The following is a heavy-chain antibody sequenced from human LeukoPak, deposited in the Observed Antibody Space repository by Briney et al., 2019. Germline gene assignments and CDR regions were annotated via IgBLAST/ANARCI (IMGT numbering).Heavy chain of an antibody. D-gene: IGHD3-22*01. CDR1: GGSISSYY. Sequence: SETLSLTCTVSGGSISSYYWSWIRQPPGKGPEWIGYIYYSGSTNYNPSLKSRVTISVDTSKNQFSLKLSSVTAADTAVYYCARGRGSSGYYVNYYYYGMDVWGQGTTVTVSS. V-gene: IGHV4-59*01. CDR2: IYYSGST. J-gene: IGHJ6*02. CDR3: ARGRGSSGYYVNYYYYGMDV.